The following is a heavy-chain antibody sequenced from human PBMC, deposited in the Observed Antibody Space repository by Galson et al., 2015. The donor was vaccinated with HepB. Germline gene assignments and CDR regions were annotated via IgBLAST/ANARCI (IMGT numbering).Heavy chain of an antibody. D-gene: IGHD3-10*01. CDR3: AKGFLGVRAFDI. CDR1: GFTFSDYY. CDR2: ISSSSSYT. J-gene: IGHJ3*02. V-gene: IGHV3-11*06. Sequence: SLRLSCAASGFTFSDYYMSWIRQAPGKGLEWVSYISSSSSYTNYADSVKGRFTISRDNAKNSLYLQMNSLRAEDTAVYYCAKGFLGVRAFDIWGQGTIVIVSS.